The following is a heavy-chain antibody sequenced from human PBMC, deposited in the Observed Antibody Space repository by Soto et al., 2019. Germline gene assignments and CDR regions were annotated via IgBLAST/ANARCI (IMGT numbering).Heavy chain of an antibody. J-gene: IGHJ4*02. CDR1: GGSISSYY. V-gene: IGHV4-59*01. CDR3: ARFGLKDRSGYPHDY. Sequence: QVQLQESGPGLVKPSETLSLTCTVSGGSISSYYWSWIRQPPGKGLEWIGYIYYSGSTNYNPSLKSRVTISVDPSKTPFSLQLSSVTAADTAVYYCARFGLKDRSGYPHDYWGQGPLVTVSS. D-gene: IGHD3-22*01. CDR2: IYYSGST.